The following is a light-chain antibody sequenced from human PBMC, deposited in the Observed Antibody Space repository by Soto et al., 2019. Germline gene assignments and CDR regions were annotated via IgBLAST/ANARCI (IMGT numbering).Light chain of an antibody. CDR3: CSYAGSV. V-gene: IGLV2-23*02. Sequence: ALTQPASVSGSPGQSITISCTGTSSDVGSYNLVSWYQQHPGKAPKLMIYEVSKRPSGVSNRFSGSKSGNTASLTISGLQAEDEADYYCCSYAGSVFGGGTKLTVL. CDR1: SSDVGSYNL. CDR2: EVS. J-gene: IGLJ2*01.